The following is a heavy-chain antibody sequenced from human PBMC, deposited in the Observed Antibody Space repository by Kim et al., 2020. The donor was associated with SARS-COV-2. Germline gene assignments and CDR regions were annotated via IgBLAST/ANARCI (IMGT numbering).Heavy chain of an antibody. CDR1: GFTFSSYA. Sequence: GGSLRLSCAASGFTFSSYAMSWVRQAPGKGLEWVSAISGSGGSTYYADSVKGRFTISRDNSKNTLYLQMNSLRAEDTAVYYCAKDGYYYGSGRSYGMDVWGQGTTVTVSS. CDR3: AKDGYYYGSGRSYGMDV. V-gene: IGHV3-23*01. CDR2: ISGSGGST. J-gene: IGHJ6*02. D-gene: IGHD3-10*01.